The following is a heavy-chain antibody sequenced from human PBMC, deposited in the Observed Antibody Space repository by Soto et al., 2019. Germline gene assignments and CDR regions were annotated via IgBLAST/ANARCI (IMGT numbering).Heavy chain of an antibody. J-gene: IGHJ5*02. CDR3: AKTPSFGVVSNWFDP. D-gene: IGHD3-3*01. CDR1: GFTFDDYA. CDR2: ISWNSGSI. Sequence: GGSLRLSCAASGFTFDDYAMHWVRQAPGKGLEWVSGISWNSGSIGYADSVKGRFTISRDNAKNSLYLQMNSLRAEDTALYYCAKTPSFGVVSNWFDPWGQGTLVTVSS. V-gene: IGHV3-9*01.